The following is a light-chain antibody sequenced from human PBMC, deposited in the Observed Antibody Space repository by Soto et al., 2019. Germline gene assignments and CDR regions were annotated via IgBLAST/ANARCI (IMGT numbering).Light chain of an antibody. J-gene: IGKJ5*01. V-gene: IGKV3-11*01. CDR1: QSVSNY. CDR2: STS. CDR3: QQRSNWPPIT. Sequence: EIFLTQSPATLSLSPGERATLSWRASQSVSNYLAWYQQKPGQAPRLLIYSTSGRATGIPARFSGSGSGTDFTLTISSLEPEDFAVYYCQQRSNWPPITFGQGTRLEIK.